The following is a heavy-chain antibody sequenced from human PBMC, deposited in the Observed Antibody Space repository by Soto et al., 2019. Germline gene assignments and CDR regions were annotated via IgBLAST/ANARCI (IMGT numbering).Heavy chain of an antibody. J-gene: IGHJ2*01. CDR3: ARVGPPSPSVIWFFDL. CDR2: IIPMLAAP. D-gene: IGHD2-21*01. Sequence: QGQLVQSGAEVKKPGSSVKVSCKASGGSFRTYAINWVRQAPGQGLEWMGGIIPMLAAPTYAQKFQGRLTITADKSTTTVYMKLSSLTSEDTAVYYCARVGPPSPSVIWFFDLWGRGTLVTVSS. CDR1: GGSFRTYA. V-gene: IGHV1-69*06.